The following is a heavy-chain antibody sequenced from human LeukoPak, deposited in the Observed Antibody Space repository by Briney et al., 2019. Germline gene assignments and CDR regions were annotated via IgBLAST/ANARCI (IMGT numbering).Heavy chain of an antibody. V-gene: IGHV3-74*01. CDR1: GFTFGSYW. CDR3: ARNLGGGRSS. J-gene: IGHJ5*02. Sequence: GGSLRLSCAASGFTFGSYWMHWVRQAPGKGLVWVAGINPDGSSTTYTDSVKGRFTVSRDNAKSTLWLQMNSLRAEDTAVYYCARNLGGGRSSWGQGTLVTVSS. D-gene: IGHD3-16*01. CDR2: INPDGSST.